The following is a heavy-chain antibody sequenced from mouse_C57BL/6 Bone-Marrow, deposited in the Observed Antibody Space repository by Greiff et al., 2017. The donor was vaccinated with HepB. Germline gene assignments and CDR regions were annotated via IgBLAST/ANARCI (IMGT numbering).Heavy chain of an antibody. V-gene: IGHV5-12*01. CDR3: ARGDYYSFYFDV. J-gene: IGHJ1*03. Sequence: DVHLVESGGGLVQPGGSLKLSCAASGFTFSDYYMYWVRQTPEKRLEWVAYISNGGGSTYYPDTVKGRFTISRDNAKNTLYLQMSRLKSEDTAMYYCARGDYYSFYFDVWGTGTTVTVSS. CDR1: GFTFSDYY. D-gene: IGHD2-12*01. CDR2: ISNGGGST.